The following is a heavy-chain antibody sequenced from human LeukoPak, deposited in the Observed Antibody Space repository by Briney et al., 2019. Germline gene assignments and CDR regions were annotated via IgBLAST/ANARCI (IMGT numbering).Heavy chain of an antibody. CDR1: GGSISSYY. D-gene: IGHD6-6*01. Sequence: SETLSLTCTVSGGSISSYYWSWIRQPPGKGLEWSGYIYYSGSTNYNPSLKSQVTISVDTSKNQFSLKLSSVTAADTAVYYCARLVAARRGRFDYWGQGTLVTVSS. J-gene: IGHJ4*02. V-gene: IGHV4-59*08. CDR3: ARLVAARRGRFDY. CDR2: IYYSGST.